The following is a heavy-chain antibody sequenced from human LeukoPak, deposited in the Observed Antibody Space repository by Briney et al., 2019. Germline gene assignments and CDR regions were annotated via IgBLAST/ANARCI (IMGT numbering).Heavy chain of an antibody. Sequence: PGGSLRLSCAASGFTFDDYAMHWVRQAPGKGLEWVSGISWNSGSIGYADSVKGRFTISRDNAKNSLYLQMNSLRAEDMALYYCAKGSIEYSSSGVGYYFDYWGQGTLVTVSS. J-gene: IGHJ4*02. D-gene: IGHD6-6*01. V-gene: IGHV3-9*03. CDR3: AKGSIEYSSSGVGYYFDY. CDR1: GFTFDDYA. CDR2: ISWNSGSI.